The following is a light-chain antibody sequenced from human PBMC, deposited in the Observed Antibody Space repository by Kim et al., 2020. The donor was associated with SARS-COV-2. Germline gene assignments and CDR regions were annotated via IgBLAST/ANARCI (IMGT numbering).Light chain of an antibody. Sequence: PGERAPLSCRASQDITSSYLAWYQQKPGQAPRLLIYGASSRATGIPDRFSGSGSGTDFTLTITRLEPEDFAVYYCQQYGNSPHTFGQGTKVDIK. J-gene: IGKJ1*01. CDR1: QDITSSY. V-gene: IGKV3-20*01. CDR2: GAS. CDR3: QQYGNSPHT.